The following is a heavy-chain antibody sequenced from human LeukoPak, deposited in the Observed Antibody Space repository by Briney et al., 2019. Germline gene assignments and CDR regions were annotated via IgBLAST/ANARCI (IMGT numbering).Heavy chain of an antibody. D-gene: IGHD3-10*01. J-gene: IGHJ4*02. CDR3: AKDDYYGSGSSS. CDR1: GFTFSSYV. CDR2: ISYDGSNG. V-gene: IGHV3-30*04. Sequence: GRSLRLSCAASGFTFSSYVMHWVRQAPGKGLEWVAIISYDGSNGYYADSVKGRFTISRDNSKNTLYLQMNSLRAEDTAVYYCAKDDYYGSGSSSWGQGTLVTVSS.